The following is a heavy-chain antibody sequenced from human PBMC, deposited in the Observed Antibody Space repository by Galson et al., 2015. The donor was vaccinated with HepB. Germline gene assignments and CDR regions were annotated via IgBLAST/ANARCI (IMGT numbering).Heavy chain of an antibody. V-gene: IGHV3-11*06. J-gene: IGHJ5*02. CDR2: ISNDGAYT. CDR3: ARDRGDYGDGNWFDP. D-gene: IGHD4-17*01. CDR1: EFTFSDYY. Sequence: SLRLSCAASEFTFSDYYMSWIRQAPGKGLEWISIISNDGAYTNYADSVKGRFTISRDNAKNSLFLQMNSLRAEDTAIYYCARDRGDYGDGNWFDPWGRGTLVTVSS.